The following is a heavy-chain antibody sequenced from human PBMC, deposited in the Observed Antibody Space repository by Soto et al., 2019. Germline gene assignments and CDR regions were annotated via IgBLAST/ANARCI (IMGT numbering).Heavy chain of an antibody. D-gene: IGHD6-13*01. CDR3: ARQGGSSWSHNWFDP. J-gene: IGHJ5*02. V-gene: IGHV5-51*01. CDR1: RYSFINYW. CDR2: IYPDASET. Sequence: PGESLKMSCNGSRYSFINYWIGWVRHMPGKGLEWMGVIYPDASETRYSPSFQGQVTISADKSISTAYLHWSSLKASDTAMYYCARQGGSSWSHNWFDPWGQGTLVTVSS.